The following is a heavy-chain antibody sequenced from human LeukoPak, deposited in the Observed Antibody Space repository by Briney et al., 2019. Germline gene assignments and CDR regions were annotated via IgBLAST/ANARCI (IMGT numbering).Heavy chain of an antibody. CDR3: ATLSDSSSDC. CDR2: INPNSGGS. J-gene: IGHJ4*02. D-gene: IGHD6-13*01. Sequence: ASVKVSCKASGYTFTAYYMHWVRQAPGQGLEWMGRINPNSGGSDYAQKFQGRVTMTRDTSISTAYLELSRLISDDTAVYYCATLSDSSSDCWGQGTPVTVSS. V-gene: IGHV1-2*06. CDR1: GYTFTAYY.